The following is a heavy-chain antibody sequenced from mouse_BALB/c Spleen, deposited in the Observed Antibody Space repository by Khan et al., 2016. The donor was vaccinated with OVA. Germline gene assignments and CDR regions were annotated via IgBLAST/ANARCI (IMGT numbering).Heavy chain of an antibody. J-gene: IGHJ3*01. Sequence: QVQLKESGAELARPGASVKMSCKASGYTFTSYTIHWIKKRPGQGLEWIGYINPSNGYTNYNQKFKDKATLTTDKSSTTAYLQLSSLTSDDSAVYNCGRDGAYHRNDGWVAYWGQGTLVTVSA. CDR1: GYTFTSYT. V-gene: IGHV1-4*01. CDR2: INPSNGYT. D-gene: IGHD2-14*01. CDR3: GRDGAYHRNDGWVAY.